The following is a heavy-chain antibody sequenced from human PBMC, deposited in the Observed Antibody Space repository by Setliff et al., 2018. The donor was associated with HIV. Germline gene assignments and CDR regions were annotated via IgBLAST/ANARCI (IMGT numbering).Heavy chain of an antibody. CDR2: ISYDGSKK. CDR1: GFTFSRYG. V-gene: IGHV3-30*04. Sequence: LRLSCAASGFTFSRYGMHWVRQAPGKGLEWVAFISYDGSKKYDADFVKGRFTISRDNSKNTLYLQMNSLRTDDTAVYFCARDTVGLDYWGQGTLVTVSS. D-gene: IGHD2-15*01. CDR3: ARDTVGLDY. J-gene: IGHJ4*02.